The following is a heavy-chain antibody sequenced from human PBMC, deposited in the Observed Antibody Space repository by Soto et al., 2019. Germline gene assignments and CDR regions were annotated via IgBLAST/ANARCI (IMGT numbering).Heavy chain of an antibody. V-gene: IGHV2-5*02. D-gene: IGHD6-13*01. CDR3: AHRRHSSSWYWGWFDP. Sequence: QITLKESGPTLVKPTQTLTLTCTFSGFSLSTSGVGVGWIRQPPGKALEWLALIYWDDDKRYSPSLKSRLTIPKDTSKNQEGLTMTNMDPVDTATYYCAHRRHSSSWYWGWFDPWGQGTLVTVSS. J-gene: IGHJ5*02. CDR1: GFSLSTSGVG. CDR2: IYWDDDK.